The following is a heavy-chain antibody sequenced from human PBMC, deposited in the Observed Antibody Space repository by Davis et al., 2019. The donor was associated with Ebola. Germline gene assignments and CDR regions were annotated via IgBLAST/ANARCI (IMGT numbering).Heavy chain of an antibody. CDR2: INSDGSST. J-gene: IGHJ6*02. CDR3: AREYYDSSGYYYYYYYGMDV. CDR1: GFNFRSYG. Sequence: GESLKISCAASGFNFRSYGMHWVRQAPGKGLVWVSRINSDGSSTSYADSVKGRFPISRDNAKNTLYLQMNSLRAEDTAVYYCAREYYDSSGYYYYYYYGMDVWGQGTTVTVSS. V-gene: IGHV3-74*01. D-gene: IGHD3-22*01.